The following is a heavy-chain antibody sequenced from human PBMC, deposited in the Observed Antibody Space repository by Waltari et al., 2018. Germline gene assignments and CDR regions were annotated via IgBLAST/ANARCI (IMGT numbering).Heavy chain of an antibody. D-gene: IGHD1-26*01. CDR2: INPKGGGT. J-gene: IGHJ3*02. CDR3: ARGGGSYSPWGFDAFDI. V-gene: IGHV1-2*06. CDR1: GYTFTGYY. Sequence: QVQLVQSGAEVKKPGASVKVSCKASGYTFTGYYMHWVRQAPGQGLEWMGRINPKGGGTNYAQKFQGRVTMTRDTSISTAYMELSRLRSDDTAVYYCARGGGSYSPWGFDAFDIWGQGTMVTVSS.